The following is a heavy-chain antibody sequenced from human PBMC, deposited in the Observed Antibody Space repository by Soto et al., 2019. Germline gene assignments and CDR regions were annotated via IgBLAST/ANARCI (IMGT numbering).Heavy chain of an antibody. CDR3: ARIASAGRGWDV. J-gene: IGHJ6*02. CDR2: IKQDGSEK. V-gene: IGHV3-7*01. D-gene: IGHD6-13*01. Sequence: EVQLVESGGRLVQPGGSLRLSCAASGFTFSSYWMSWVRQAPVKGLEWVGNIKQDGSEKNYVDFVEGRFTISRDNAENSLYLQMNSLRAEDTAVYYCARIASAGRGWDVWGQGTTVVVSS. CDR1: GFTFSSYW.